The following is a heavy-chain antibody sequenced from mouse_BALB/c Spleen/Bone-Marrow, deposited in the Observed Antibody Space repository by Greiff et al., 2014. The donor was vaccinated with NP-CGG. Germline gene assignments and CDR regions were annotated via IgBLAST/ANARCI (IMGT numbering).Heavy chain of an antibody. CDR1: GFSLTGYG. J-gene: IGHJ4*01. CDR2: IWGDGST. V-gene: IGHV2-6-7*01. CDR3: ARGGNYYAMDY. Sequence: VQLQESGPGLAAPSQSLSITCTVSGFSLTGYGVNWVRQPPGKGLEWLGMIWGDGSTDYNSALKSRLSISKDNSKSQVFLKMNSLQTDDTARYYCARGGNYYAMDYWGQGTSVTVSS. D-gene: IGHD2-1*01.